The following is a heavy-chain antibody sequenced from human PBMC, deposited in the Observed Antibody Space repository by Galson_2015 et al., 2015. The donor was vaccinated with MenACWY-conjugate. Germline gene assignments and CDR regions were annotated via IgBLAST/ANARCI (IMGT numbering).Heavy chain of an antibody. CDR3: ARRSASGWYSFDY. V-gene: IGHV3-11*03. D-gene: IGHD6-19*01. CDR1: GFTFSDYY. CDR2: ISSSSTYT. Sequence: SLRLGCAASGFTFSDYYMSWIRQAPGKGLEWVSYISSSSTYTNYADSVKGRFTISRDNAKNSLSLQMNSLRVEDTAVYFCARRSASGWYSFDYWCQGTLVTVSS. J-gene: IGHJ4*02.